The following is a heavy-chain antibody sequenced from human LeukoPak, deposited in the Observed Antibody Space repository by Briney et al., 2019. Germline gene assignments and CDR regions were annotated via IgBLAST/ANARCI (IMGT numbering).Heavy chain of an antibody. Sequence: PSETLSLTCTVSGGSISSGGYYWSWIRQHPGKGLEWIGYIYYSGSTYYNPSLKSRVTISVDTSKNQFSLKLSSVTAADTAVYYCARRNGERPYFDYWGQGTLVTVSS. CDR1: GGSISSGGYY. J-gene: IGHJ4*02. D-gene: IGHD1-1*01. CDR3: ARRNGERPYFDY. V-gene: IGHV4-31*03. CDR2: IYYSGST.